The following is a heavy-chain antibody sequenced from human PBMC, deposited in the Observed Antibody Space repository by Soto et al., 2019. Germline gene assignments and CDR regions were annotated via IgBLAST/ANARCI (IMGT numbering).Heavy chain of an antibody. J-gene: IGHJ2*01. CDR1: GFTFSDYW. CDR2: INSDGSST. CDR3: ARAYCGGYCYRYGYFDL. V-gene: IGHV3-74*01. D-gene: IGHD2-21*02. Sequence: EVQLVESGGGLVQPGGSLRLSCAASGFTFSDYWMHWVRQAPGKGLVWVSRINSDGSSTSNADSVKGRFTISRDNSKNTLYVQMNSLRAEDTAVYYCARAYCGGYCYRYGYFDLWGRGTLVTVSS.